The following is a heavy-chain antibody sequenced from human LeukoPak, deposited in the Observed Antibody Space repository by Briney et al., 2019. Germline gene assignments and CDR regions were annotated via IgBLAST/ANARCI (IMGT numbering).Heavy chain of an antibody. CDR2: IKSVAYGGTP. Sequence: GGSLRLSCTASGFTFGEYAMTWVRQAPGKGLEWVGFIKSVAYGGTPEYAASVEGRFSISRDNSTSVVYLQMGSLKIEDTAVYYCTRAQYYEFASRYYHSNDYWGQGALVTVSA. CDR3: TRAQYYEFASRYYHSNDY. CDR1: GFTFGEYA. D-gene: IGHD3-3*01. J-gene: IGHJ4*02. V-gene: IGHV3-49*04.